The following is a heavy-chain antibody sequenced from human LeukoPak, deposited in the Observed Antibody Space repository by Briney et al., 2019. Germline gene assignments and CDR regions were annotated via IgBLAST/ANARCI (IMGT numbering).Heavy chain of an antibody. CDR1: GYTFTSYA. J-gene: IGHJ5*02. V-gene: IGHV1-3*01. CDR2: INAGNGNT. D-gene: IGHD2-2*01. Sequence: ASVKVSCTASGYTFTSYAMHWVRQAPGQRLEWMGWINAGNGNTKYSHTFQGRVTITRDTSASTAYMEVNSLRSEDTAVYFCARAPRGNSGYCSSSSCTDHRYNWFDPWGQETLVTVSS. CDR3: ARAPRGNSGYCSSSSCTDHRYNWFDP.